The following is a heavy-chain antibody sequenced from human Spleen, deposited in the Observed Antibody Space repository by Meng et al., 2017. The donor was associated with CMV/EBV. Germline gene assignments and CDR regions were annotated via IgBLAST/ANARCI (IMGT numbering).Heavy chain of an antibody. V-gene: IGHV3-23*01. D-gene: IGHD6-19*01. Sequence: SGFTFSRYAMSWVRQAPGKGLEWVSAISGSGGSTYYADSVKGRFTISRDNSKNTLYLQMNSLRAEDTAVYYCAKDLSVAGTGGVLDYWGQGTLVTVSS. J-gene: IGHJ4*02. CDR1: GFTFSRYA. CDR2: ISGSGGST. CDR3: AKDLSVAGTGGVLDY.